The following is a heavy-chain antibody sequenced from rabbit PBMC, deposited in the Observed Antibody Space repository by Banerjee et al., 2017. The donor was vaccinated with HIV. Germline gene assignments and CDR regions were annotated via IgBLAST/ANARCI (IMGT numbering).Heavy chain of an antibody. CDR2: IDTGSGST. J-gene: IGHJ4*01. CDR1: GLDFSSNA. Sequence: QSLEESGGDLVKPGASLTLTCTASGLDFSSNAMCWVRQAPGKGLEWIACIDTGSGSTYYASWAKGRFTISKTSSTTVTLQMTSLTAADTATYFCARLGAGSYDYDLWGPGTLVTVS. CDR3: ARLGAGSYDYDL. V-gene: IGHV1S40*01. D-gene: IGHD6-1*01.